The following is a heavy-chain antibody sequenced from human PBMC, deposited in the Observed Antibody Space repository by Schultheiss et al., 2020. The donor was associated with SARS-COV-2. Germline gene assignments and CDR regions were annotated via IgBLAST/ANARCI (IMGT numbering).Heavy chain of an antibody. Sequence: GGSLRLSCAASGFTFSSYAMSWVRQAPGKGLEWVSSITGSSSYIYYADSVKGRFTISRDNSKNTLYLQMNSLRAEDTAVYYCARENYYDSTLVDYWGRGTLVTVSS. CDR2: ITGSSSYI. CDR1: GFTFSSYA. CDR3: ARENYYDSTLVDY. D-gene: IGHD3-22*01. V-gene: IGHV3-21*01. J-gene: IGHJ4*01.